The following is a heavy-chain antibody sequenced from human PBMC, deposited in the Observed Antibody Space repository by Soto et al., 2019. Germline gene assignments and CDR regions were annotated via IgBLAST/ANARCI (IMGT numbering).Heavy chain of an antibody. D-gene: IGHD2-15*01. CDR3: ARACSGGSCYPGMDV. CDR1: GFNFNSYT. Sequence: EVQLVESGGGLVKPGGSLRLSCAASGFNFNSYTINWVRQAPGKRLEWLSSISSSGYIFSTDSVRGRFTISRDNAKNSVYLQINRLRAEDTAVYFCARACSGGSCYPGMDVWGQGTTVTVSS. J-gene: IGHJ6*02. V-gene: IGHV3-21*01. CDR2: ISSSGYI.